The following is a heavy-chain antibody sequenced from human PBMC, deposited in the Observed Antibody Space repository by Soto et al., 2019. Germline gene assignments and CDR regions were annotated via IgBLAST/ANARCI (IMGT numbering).Heavy chain of an antibody. CDR2: IYYSGST. D-gene: IGHD4-17*01. V-gene: IGHV4-59*01. J-gene: IGHJ4*02. CDR3: ARMTTVTGGDY. Sequence: QVQLQESGPGLVKPSETLSLTCTVSGGSISSYYWSWIRQPPGKGLEWIGYIYYSGSTNYNPSLKSRVTISVDTSKNQFSLKLGSVTAADTAVYYCARMTTVTGGDYWGQGTLVTVSS. CDR1: GGSISSYY.